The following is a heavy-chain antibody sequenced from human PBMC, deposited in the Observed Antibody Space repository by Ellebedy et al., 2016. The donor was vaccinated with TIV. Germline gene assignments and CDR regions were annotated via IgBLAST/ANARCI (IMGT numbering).Heavy chain of an antibody. D-gene: IGHD1-26*01. V-gene: IGHV3-30-3*01. CDR1: GFTFSSYA. J-gene: IGHJ4*02. CDR2: ISYDGSNK. Sequence: GGSLRLSXAASGFTFSSYAMHWVRQAPGKGLEWVAVISYDGSNKYYADSVKGRFSISRDNSKKTVYLEMNSLRTEDTAVFYCARVREVGAIPEFFHNWGQGTLVTVSS. CDR3: ARVREVGAIPEFFHN.